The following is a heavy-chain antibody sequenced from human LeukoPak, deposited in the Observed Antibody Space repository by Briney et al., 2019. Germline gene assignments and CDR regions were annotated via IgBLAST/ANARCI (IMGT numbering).Heavy chain of an antibody. CDR1: GYTFTGYY. J-gene: IGHJ6*03. CDR2: IHPNSGDT. V-gene: IGHV1-2*02. D-gene: IGHD1-7*01. CDR3: ARDKDWNYGYYYYYMDV. Sequence: ASVKVSCKASGYTFTGYYMHWVRQAPGQGLEWMGWIHPNSGDTNYAQNFQGRVTMTRDTSINTAYMELSRLRSDDTAAYYCARDKDWNYGYYYYYMDVWGKGTTVTVSS.